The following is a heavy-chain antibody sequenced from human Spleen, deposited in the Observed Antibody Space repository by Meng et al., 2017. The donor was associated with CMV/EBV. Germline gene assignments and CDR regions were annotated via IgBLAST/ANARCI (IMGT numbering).Heavy chain of an antibody. CDR1: GYPFTSYY. CDR2: INPSGGST. V-gene: IGHV1-46*01. D-gene: IGHD6-13*01. J-gene: IGHJ4*02. Sequence: ASGYPFTSYYMHWVRQAPGPGLEWMGIINPSGGSTSYAQKFQGRVTMTRDTSTSTVYMELSSLRSEDTAVYYCARVTAGIAAAGTDYWGQGTLVTVSS. CDR3: ARVTAGIAAAGTDY.